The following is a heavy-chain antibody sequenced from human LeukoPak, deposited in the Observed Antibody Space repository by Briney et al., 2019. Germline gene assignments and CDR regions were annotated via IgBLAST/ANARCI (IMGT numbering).Heavy chain of an antibody. D-gene: IGHD2/OR15-2a*01. Sequence: SETLSLTCAVYGGSFSGYYWSWIRQPPGKGLEWIGEINHSGSTNYNPSLKSRVTISVDTSKNQFSLKLSSVTAADTAVYYCARGIVIDYWGQGTLVTVSS. CDR1: GGSFSGYY. V-gene: IGHV4-34*01. CDR3: ARGIVIDY. J-gene: IGHJ4*02. CDR2: INHSGST.